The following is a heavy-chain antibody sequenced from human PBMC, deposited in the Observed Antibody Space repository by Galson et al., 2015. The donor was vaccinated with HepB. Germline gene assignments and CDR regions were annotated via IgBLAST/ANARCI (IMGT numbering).Heavy chain of an antibody. J-gene: IGHJ6*03. D-gene: IGHD6-13*01. Sequence: SLRLSCAASGFTFSSYAMSWVRQAPGKGLEWVSAISGSGGSTYYADSVKGRFTISRDNSKNTLYLQMNSLRAEDTAVYYCAKGYEQQLAYYYYMDVWGKGTTVTVSS. CDR1: GFTFSSYA. CDR3: AKGYEQQLAYYYYMDV. V-gene: IGHV3-23*01. CDR2: ISGSGGST.